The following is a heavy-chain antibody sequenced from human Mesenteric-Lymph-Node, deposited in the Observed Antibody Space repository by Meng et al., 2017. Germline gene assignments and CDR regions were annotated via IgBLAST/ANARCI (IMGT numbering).Heavy chain of an antibody. Sequence: GSLRLSCTVSGGSISSSSYYWGWIRQPPGKGLEWIGSIYYSGSTYYNPSLKSRVTISVDTSKNQFSLNLSSVTAADTAVYYCARDRTAEKYYYYAMDVWGQGTTVTVSS. CDR3: ARDRTAEKYYYYAMDV. CDR1: GGSISSSSYY. J-gene: IGHJ6*02. CDR2: IYYSGST. V-gene: IGHV4-39*07. D-gene: IGHD4-17*01.